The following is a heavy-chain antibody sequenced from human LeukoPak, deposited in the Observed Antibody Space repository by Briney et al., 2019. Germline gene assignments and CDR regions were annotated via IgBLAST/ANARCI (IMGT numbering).Heavy chain of an antibody. CDR3: AKSEVGAISWVH. Sequence: ASVTLSCKSSGYTFTNYYMHWVRHAPGQGLEWMGIINTSGSSTSYAQKFQGRVTMTRDTSTTTVSMELSSLRSEDTAVYYCAKSEVGAISWVHWGQGTLVIVSS. D-gene: IGHD1-26*01. V-gene: IGHV1-46*01. CDR2: INTSGSST. J-gene: IGHJ4*02. CDR1: GYTFTNYY.